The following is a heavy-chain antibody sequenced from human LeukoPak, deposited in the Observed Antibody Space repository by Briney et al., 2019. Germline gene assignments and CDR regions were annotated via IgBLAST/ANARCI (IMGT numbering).Heavy chain of an antibody. J-gene: IGHJ5*02. D-gene: IGHD6-13*01. CDR3: ANTRAAGFAPPYLDP. Sequence: SVKVSCKASGGTFSSYAISWVRQAPGQGLEWMGGIIPIFGTANYAQKFQGRVTITADECTSTAYMELSSLRSEDTAVYYCANTRAAGFAPPYLDPWGQGTLVTVSS. CDR2: IIPIFGTA. CDR1: GGTFSSYA. V-gene: IGHV1-69*13.